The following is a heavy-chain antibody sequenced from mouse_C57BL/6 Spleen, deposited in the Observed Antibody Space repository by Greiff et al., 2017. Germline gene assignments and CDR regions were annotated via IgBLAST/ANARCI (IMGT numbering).Heavy chain of an antibody. Sequence: EVKLVESGGGLVKPGGSLKLSCAASGFTFSSYAMSWVRQTPEKRLEWVATISNGGSYTYYPDNVKGRFTISRDNAKNNLYLQMSHLKSEDTAMYSCARAYYSNFSAMDYWGQGTSVTVSS. D-gene: IGHD2-5*01. CDR3: ARAYYSNFSAMDY. CDR2: ISNGGSYT. V-gene: IGHV5-4*03. CDR1: GFTFSSYA. J-gene: IGHJ4*01.